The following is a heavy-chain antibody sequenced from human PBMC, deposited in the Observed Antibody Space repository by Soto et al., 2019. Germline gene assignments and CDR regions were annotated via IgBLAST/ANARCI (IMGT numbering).Heavy chain of an antibody. Sequence: SETLSLTCTVSGGSISSYYWSWIRQPPGKGLEWIGYIYYSGSTNYNPSLKSRVTISVDTSKNQFSLKLSSVTAADTAVYYCTRGKAVAPGAFDFWGQGTMVTVSS. J-gene: IGHJ3*01. CDR1: GGSISSYY. CDR3: TRGKAVAPGAFDF. V-gene: IGHV4-59*08. CDR2: IYYSGST. D-gene: IGHD6-19*01.